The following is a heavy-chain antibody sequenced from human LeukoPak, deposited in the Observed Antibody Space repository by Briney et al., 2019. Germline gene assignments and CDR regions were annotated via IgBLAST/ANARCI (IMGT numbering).Heavy chain of an antibody. CDR1: GYSFISHW. Sequence: GESLKISCKASGYSFISHWIGWVRQRPGQGLEFMGIIYPYDSDTKYSPSLQGQVTISVDKSISITYLQWRSLKASDTAMYYCARQGCSSTSCYPDYWGQGTLVTVSS. V-gene: IGHV5-51*01. CDR3: ARQGCSSTSCYPDY. D-gene: IGHD2-2*01. J-gene: IGHJ4*02. CDR2: IYPYDSDT.